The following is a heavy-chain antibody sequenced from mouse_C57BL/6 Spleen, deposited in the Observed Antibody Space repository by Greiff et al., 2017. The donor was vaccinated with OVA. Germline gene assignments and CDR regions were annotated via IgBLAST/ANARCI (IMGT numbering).Heavy chain of an antibody. CDR1: GFSLTSYG. CDR2: IWSDGST. Sequence: VHLVESGPGLVAPSQSLSITCTVSGFSLTSYGVHWVRQPPGKGLEWLVVIWSDGSTTYNSALKSRLSISKYDSKSQVFLKMTSLQTDDTAMYYCARHGDYDGYLYFDYWGQGTTLTVSS. CDR3: ARHGDYDGYLYFDY. J-gene: IGHJ2*01. V-gene: IGHV2-6-1*01. D-gene: IGHD2-3*01.